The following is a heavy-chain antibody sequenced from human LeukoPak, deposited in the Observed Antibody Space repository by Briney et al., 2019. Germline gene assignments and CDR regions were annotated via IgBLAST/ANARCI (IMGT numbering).Heavy chain of an antibody. V-gene: IGHV3-23*01. Sequence: GESLRLSCAASGFTFSSYAMSWVRQPPGKGLAWVSAISGSGGSTYYADSVKGRFTISRDNSKNTLYLQMNSLRAEDTAVYYCVREKLAAADVYYFDYWGQGTLVTVSS. J-gene: IGHJ4*02. D-gene: IGHD6-13*01. CDR3: VREKLAAADVYYFDY. CDR2: ISGSGGST. CDR1: GFTFSSYA.